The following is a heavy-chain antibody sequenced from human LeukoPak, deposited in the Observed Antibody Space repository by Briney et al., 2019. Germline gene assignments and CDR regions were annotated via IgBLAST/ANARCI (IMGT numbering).Heavy chain of an antibody. CDR2: INSNSANT. CDR3: ARALIRDAFDI. V-gene: IGHV1-2*06. J-gene: IGHJ3*02. CDR1: GYTFTGYY. Sequence: ASVKVSCKASGYTFTGYYIHWVRQAPGQGLEWMGRINSNSANTNYAQKFQGRVTMTRDTSISTAYMELSRLRSDDTAVYYRARALIRDAFDIWGQGTMVTASS.